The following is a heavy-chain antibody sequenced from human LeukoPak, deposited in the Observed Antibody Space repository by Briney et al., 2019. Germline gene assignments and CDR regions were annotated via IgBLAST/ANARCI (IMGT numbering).Heavy chain of an antibody. V-gene: IGHV4-31*03. CDR2: IYYSGST. CDR3: ARAPWVAAAEGDYYYMDV. D-gene: IGHD2-15*01. CDR1: GDSINNGSYY. J-gene: IGHJ6*03. Sequence: SQTLSLTCTVSGDSINNGSYYWTWIRQHPGKGLDWIGYIYYSGSTSHNPSLKSRVTISLDTSKTQFSLKLTSVPAADTAVYYCARAPWVAAAEGDYYYMDVWGKGSTVTVSS.